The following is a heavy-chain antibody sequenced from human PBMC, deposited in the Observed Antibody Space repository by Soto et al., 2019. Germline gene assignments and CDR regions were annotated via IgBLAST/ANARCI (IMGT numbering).Heavy chain of an antibody. CDR1: GFPFSTSA. CDR3: GKYSGSYPVYNGMNV. Sequence: GGSLRLSCAASGFPFSTSAMNWVRQAPGKGLEWVSIISATSDAAYYAESVKGRFTSSRDNSKNTLYLQMNSLRPEDTAMYYCGKYSGSYPVYNGMNVWGQGPTVTVSS. CDR2: ISATSDAA. J-gene: IGHJ6*02. D-gene: IGHD1-26*01. V-gene: IGHV3-23*01.